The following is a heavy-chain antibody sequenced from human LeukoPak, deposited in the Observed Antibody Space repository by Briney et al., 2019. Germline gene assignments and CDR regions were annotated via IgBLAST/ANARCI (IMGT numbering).Heavy chain of an antibody. D-gene: IGHD3-10*01. CDR2: IRYDGSNK. CDR1: GFTFSSYG. Sequence: PGGSLRLSCAAPGFTFSSYGMHWVRQAPGKVLEWVAFIRYDGSNKYYADSVKGRFTISRDNSKNTLYLQMNSLRAEDTAVYYCAKVVRGSGSYYSLDYWGQGTLVTVSS. V-gene: IGHV3-30*02. CDR3: AKVVRGSGSYYSLDY. J-gene: IGHJ4*02.